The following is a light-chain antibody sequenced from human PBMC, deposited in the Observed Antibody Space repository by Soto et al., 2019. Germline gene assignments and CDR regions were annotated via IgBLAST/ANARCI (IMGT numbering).Light chain of an antibody. Sequence: DIQMTQSPSTLSSFVGDRVTITCRASQSIGVWLAWYQQKPGKAPKLLIYDASNLQTGVPSRFSGSGSGTEFTLTISSLQPDDFATYYCQQNDVDSGTFGQGTKVDIK. J-gene: IGKJ1*01. CDR3: QQNDVDSGT. CDR2: DAS. V-gene: IGKV1-5*01. CDR1: QSIGVW.